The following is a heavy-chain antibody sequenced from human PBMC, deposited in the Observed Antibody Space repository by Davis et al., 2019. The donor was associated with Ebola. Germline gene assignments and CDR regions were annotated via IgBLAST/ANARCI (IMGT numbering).Heavy chain of an antibody. Sequence: GESLKISCAASGFTFSSYAMSWVRQAPGKGLEWVSAISGSGGSTYYADSVKGRFTISRDNSKNTLYLQMNSLTSEDTAIYYCGKADCGGDCRVVDFWGQGTLVTVSA. V-gene: IGHV3-23*01. CDR2: ISGSGGST. J-gene: IGHJ4*02. D-gene: IGHD2-21*02. CDR3: GKADCGGDCRVVDF. CDR1: GFTFSSYA.